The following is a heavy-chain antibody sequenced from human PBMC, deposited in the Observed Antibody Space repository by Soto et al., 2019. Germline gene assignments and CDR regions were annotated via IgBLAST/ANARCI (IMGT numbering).Heavy chain of an antibody. J-gene: IGHJ4*02. CDR2: ISAYNGNT. D-gene: IGHD3-3*01. Sequence: ASVKVSCKASGYTFTSYGISWVRQAPGQGLEWMGRISAYNGNTNYAQKLQGRVTMTTDTSTSTAYMELRSLRSDDTAVYYCARHGITIFGVVIPTFDYWGQGTLVTVSS. CDR1: GYTFTSYG. CDR3: ARHGITIFGVVIPTFDY. V-gene: IGHV1-18*01.